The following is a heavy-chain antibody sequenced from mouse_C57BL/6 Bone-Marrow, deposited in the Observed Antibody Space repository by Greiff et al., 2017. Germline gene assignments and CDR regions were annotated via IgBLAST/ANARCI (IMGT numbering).Heavy chain of an antibody. CDR1: GYTFTSYW. V-gene: IGHV1-61*01. Sequence: VQLQQPGAELVRPGSSVKLSCKASGYTFTSYWMDWVKQRPGQGLEWIGNIYSSDSETHYNQKFKDKATLTVDKSSSTAYMQLSSLTSEDSAVYYRARFSLGQDFDYWGQGTTLTVSS. CDR2: IYSSDSET. D-gene: IGHD4-1*01. J-gene: IGHJ2*01. CDR3: ARFSLGQDFDY.